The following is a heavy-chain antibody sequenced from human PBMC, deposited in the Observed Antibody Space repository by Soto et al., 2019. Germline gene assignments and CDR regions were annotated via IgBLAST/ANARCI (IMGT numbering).Heavy chain of an antibody. Sequence: QVQLVESGGGVVQPGRSLRLSCAASGFTFSSYGMHWVRQAPGKGLEWVAVIWYDGSNKYYADSVKGRFTISRDNSKNTLYLQMTSLRAEDTAVYYCARDGNIVVPAAIEAYWGQGTLVTVSS. CDR3: ARDGNIVVPAAIEAY. CDR1: GFTFSSYG. CDR2: IWYDGSNK. D-gene: IGHD2-2*01. J-gene: IGHJ4*02. V-gene: IGHV3-33*01.